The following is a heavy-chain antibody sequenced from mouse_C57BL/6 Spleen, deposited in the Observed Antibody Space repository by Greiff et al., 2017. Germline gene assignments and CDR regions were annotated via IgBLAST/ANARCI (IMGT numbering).Heavy chain of an antibody. CDR1: GYTFTSYG. J-gene: IGHJ3*01. D-gene: IGHD2-1*01. CDR3: EREDGNSFAY. Sequence: VQLQQSGAELARPGASVKLSCKASGYTFTSYGISWVKQRTGQGLEWIGEIYPRSGNTYYNEEFKGKATLTADKSSSTAYMELRSLTSEDSAVYFCEREDGNSFAYWGQGTLVTVSA. CDR2: IYPRSGNT. V-gene: IGHV1-81*01.